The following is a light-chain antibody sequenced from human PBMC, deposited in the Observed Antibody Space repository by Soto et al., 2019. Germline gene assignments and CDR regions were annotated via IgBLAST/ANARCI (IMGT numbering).Light chain of an antibody. CDR1: QSISSW. V-gene: IGKV1-5*01. CDR2: DAC. Sequence: DIQMTQSPSTLSASVGDRVTITCRASQSISSWLAWYQQKPGKAPKLLIYDACSLESGVPSRFSGSGSATEFTLTISSLQPDDFATYYCQQYNSYPWTFGQGTKVDIK. J-gene: IGKJ1*01. CDR3: QQYNSYPWT.